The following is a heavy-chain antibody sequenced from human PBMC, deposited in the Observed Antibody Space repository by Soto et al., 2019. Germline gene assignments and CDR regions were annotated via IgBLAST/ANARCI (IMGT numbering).Heavy chain of an antibody. J-gene: IGHJ5*02. V-gene: IGHV3-23*01. CDR2: ISGSGGST. CDR1: GFTFSSYD. D-gene: IGHD3-9*01. CDR3: ARDTAYVLRYPSGGP. Sequence: LRLSCAASGFTFSSYDMSWVRQAPGKGLEWVSAISGSGGSTYYADSVKGRFTISRDNAKNSLYLQMNSLRAEDTAMCYCARDTAYVLRYPSGGPWGQGTLVTVSS.